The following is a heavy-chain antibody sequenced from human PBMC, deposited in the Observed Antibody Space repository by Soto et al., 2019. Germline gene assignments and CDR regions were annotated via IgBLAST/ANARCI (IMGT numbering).Heavy chain of an antibody. D-gene: IGHD2-21*02. CDR2: ISWNSGTI. V-gene: IGHV3-9*01. J-gene: IGHJ6*02. Sequence: EVQVVESGGGLVQPGRSLRLSCAASGFSFDDYAMHWVRQAPGKGLEWVSGISWNSGTIGYADSVKGRFTISRDNAKNSLYLQMNSPRAEGTASYYCAKSTGGTANGMGVWGQGTTVTVAS. CDR1: GFSFDDYA. CDR3: AKSTGGTANGMGV.